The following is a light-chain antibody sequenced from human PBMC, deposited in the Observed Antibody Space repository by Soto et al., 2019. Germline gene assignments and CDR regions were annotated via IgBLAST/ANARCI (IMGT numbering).Light chain of an antibody. CDR3: LLYYGGAVV. CDR2: STN. Sequence: QTVVTQEPSLTVSPGGTVTLTCASSTGAVTSGYYPNWFQQKPGQAPRPLIYSTNKRHSWTPARLTGSLLGGKAALTLSGVQAEDEAEYYCLLYYGGAVVFGGGTKVTVL. J-gene: IGLJ2*01. CDR1: TGAVTSGYY. V-gene: IGLV7-43*01.